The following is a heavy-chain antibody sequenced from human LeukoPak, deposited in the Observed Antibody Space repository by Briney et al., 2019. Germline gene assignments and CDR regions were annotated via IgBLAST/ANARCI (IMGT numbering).Heavy chain of an antibody. V-gene: IGHV3-48*03. CDR1: GFTFSSYE. D-gene: IGHD6-25*01. Sequence: GGSLRPSCAASGFTFSSYEMNWVRQAPGKGLEWVSYISSSGSTIYYADSVKGRFTISRDNAKNSLYLQMNSLRAEDTAVYYCAGSAGQDFDYWGQGTLVTVSS. J-gene: IGHJ4*02. CDR2: ISSSGSTI. CDR3: AGSAGQDFDY.